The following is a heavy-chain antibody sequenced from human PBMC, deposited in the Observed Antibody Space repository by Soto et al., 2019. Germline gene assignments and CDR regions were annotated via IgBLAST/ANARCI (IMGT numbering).Heavy chain of an antibody. V-gene: IGHV4-34*01. CDR1: GGSFSGYY. J-gene: IGHJ4*02. D-gene: IGHD3-10*01. CDR2: INHSGST. CDR3: ARHPGIFDY. Sequence: KTSETLSLTCAVYGGSFSGYYWGWIRQPPGKGLEWIGEINHSGSTNYNPSLKSRVTISVDTSKNQFSLELTSVTAADTAVYYCARHPGIFDYWGQGTLVTVSS.